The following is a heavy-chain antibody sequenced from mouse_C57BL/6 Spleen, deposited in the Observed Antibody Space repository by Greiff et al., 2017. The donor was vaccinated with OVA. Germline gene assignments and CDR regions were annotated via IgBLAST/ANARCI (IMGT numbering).Heavy chain of an antibody. CDR1: GYTFTDYY. D-gene: IGHD1-1*01. Sequence: VQLQQSGPELVKPGASVKISCKASGYTFTDYYMNWVKQSHGKSLEWIGDINPNNGGTSYNQKFKGKATLTVDKSSSTAYMELRSLTSEDSAVYYCARRGGYGSSYAWFAYWGQGTLVTVSA. J-gene: IGHJ3*01. V-gene: IGHV1-26*01. CDR2: INPNNGGT. CDR3: ARRGGYGSSYAWFAY.